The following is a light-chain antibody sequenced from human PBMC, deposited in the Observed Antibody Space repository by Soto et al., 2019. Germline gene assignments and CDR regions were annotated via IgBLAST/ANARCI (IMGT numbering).Light chain of an antibody. CDR2: EVS. V-gene: IGLV2-14*01. J-gene: IGLJ1*01. CDR3: SSYTSSGIDYV. CDR1: SSDVGGYNY. Sequence: QSALTQPASVSGSPGQSITISCTGTSSDVGGYNYVSWYQQHPGKAPKLMIYEVSNRPSGVSNRFSGSKSGNTASLTISGLQAEDEADYYCSSYTSSGIDYVFGTGTQLTVL.